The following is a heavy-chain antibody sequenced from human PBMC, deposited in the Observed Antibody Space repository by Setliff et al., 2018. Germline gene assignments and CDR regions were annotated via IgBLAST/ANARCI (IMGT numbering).Heavy chain of an antibody. J-gene: IGHJ4*02. Sequence: LSLTCTVSGGSISSHYRSWIRQPPGKGLEWIGSIYYSGRTNYNPSLKSRFTISLDTSRNQFSLKLRSVTAADTAVYYCARVGKGYGGDDFGDYWGQGTLVTVSS. V-gene: IGHV4-59*11. CDR3: ARVGKGYGGDDFGDY. D-gene: IGHD5-12*01. CDR1: GGSISSHY. CDR2: IYYSGRT.